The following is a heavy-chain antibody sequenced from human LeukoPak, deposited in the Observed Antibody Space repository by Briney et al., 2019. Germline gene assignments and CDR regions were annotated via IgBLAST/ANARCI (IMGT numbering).Heavy chain of an antibody. D-gene: IGHD1-20*01. CDR1: GFTFTNAW. CDR2: IESKADGETV. J-gene: IGHJ4*02. V-gene: IGHV3-15*07. Sequence: GGSLRLSCAASGFTFTNAWMNWVRQARWKGLEWVGRIESKADGETVDYAAPVKGRFTFSRDDSKNMLYLQMNSLKSEDTAVYYCSTLTSRGLSDSWGQGTLVTVSS. CDR3: STLTSRGLSDS.